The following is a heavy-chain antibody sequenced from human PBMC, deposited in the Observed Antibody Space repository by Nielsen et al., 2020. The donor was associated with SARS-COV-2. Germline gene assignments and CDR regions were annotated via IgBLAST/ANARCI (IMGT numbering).Heavy chain of an antibody. V-gene: IGHV6-1*01. CDR2: TYYRSKWYN. Sequence: SQTLSLTCAISGDSVSSNSAAWNWIRQSPSRGLEWLGRTYYRSKWYNDYAVSVKSRITINPDTSKNQFSLQLNSVTPEDTAVYYCARDPLLQQLSGENFDYWGQGTLVTVSS. D-gene: IGHD6-13*01. J-gene: IGHJ4*02. CDR3: ARDPLLQQLSGENFDY. CDR1: GDSVSSNSAA.